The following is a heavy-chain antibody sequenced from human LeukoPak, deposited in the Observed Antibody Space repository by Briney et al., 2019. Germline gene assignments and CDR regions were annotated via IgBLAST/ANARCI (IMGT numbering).Heavy chain of an antibody. V-gene: IGHV4-59*12. CDR1: GGSISSYY. J-gene: IGHJ4*02. CDR2: IYYSGRT. CDR3: ARGADYYDSSGYYFHFDY. D-gene: IGHD3-22*01. Sequence: PSETLSLTCSVSGGSISSYYWSWIRQPPGKGLEWIGYIYYSGRTSYNPSLKSRVTISVDTSKNQFSLKLSSVTAADTAVYYCARGADYYDSSGYYFHFDYWGQGTLVTVSS.